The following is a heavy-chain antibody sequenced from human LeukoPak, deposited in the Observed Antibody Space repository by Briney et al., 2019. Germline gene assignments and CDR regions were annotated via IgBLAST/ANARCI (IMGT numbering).Heavy chain of an antibody. CDR1: GFTFVNYG. CDR3: ARGHQQRDCSGGSCYFDY. CDR2: IIWNGGST. Sequence: GGSLRLSCAASGFTFVNYGMCWFRHHPGKGLRWCSGIIWNGGSTGYADSVKGRFTISRDNAKNSLYLQMNSLRAEDTALYYCARGHQQRDCSGGSCYFDYWGQGTLVTVSS. J-gene: IGHJ4*02. V-gene: IGHV3-20*04. D-gene: IGHD2-15*01.